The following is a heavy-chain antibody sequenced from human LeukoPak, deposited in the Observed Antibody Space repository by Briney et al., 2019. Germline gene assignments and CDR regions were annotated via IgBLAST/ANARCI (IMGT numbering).Heavy chain of an antibody. CDR2: ISYSSDTI. CDR3: ASGLLAYCGGACYN. J-gene: IGHJ4*02. D-gene: IGHD2-21*02. Sequence: PGGSLRLSCAAPAFTFSDYYMSWIRQAPGKGLEWVSYISYSSDTIYYTDSVKGRFTISRDNAKNSLYLLMNSLRAEDTAVYYCASGLLAYCGGACYNWGQGTLVTVSS. CDR1: AFTFSDYY. V-gene: IGHV3-11*04.